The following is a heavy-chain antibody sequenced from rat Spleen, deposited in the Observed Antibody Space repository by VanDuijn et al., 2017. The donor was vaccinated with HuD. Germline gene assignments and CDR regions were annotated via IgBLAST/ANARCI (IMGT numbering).Heavy chain of an antibody. CDR1: GFTFSDYY. CDR3: TRRMASVMDA. V-gene: IGHV5-29*01. Sequence: EVQLVESDGGLVQPGRSLKLSCAASGFTFSDYYMAWVRQAPTKGLEWVATIRYDGSRTYYRDAVKGRFTISRDNAKITLYLKMNSLRSEYTDTYYCTRRMASVMDAWGQGASVTVSS. D-gene: IGHD1-12*02. J-gene: IGHJ4*01. CDR2: IRYDGSRT.